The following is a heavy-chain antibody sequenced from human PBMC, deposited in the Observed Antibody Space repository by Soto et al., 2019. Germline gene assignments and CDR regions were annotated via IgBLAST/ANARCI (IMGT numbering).Heavy chain of an antibody. CDR3: AREMASGYSRTWFDP. CDR2: IVPKFGTS. D-gene: IGHD5-18*01. J-gene: IGHJ5*02. CDR1: GGIGSNYA. Sequence: QEHLVQSGAEVKKPGSSVKVSCRASGGIGSNYAISWVRQAPGQGLEWMGAIVPKFGTSNYAQTFKGRVTISVDKSTNSVYMELSSLTSQDTAICYCAREMASGYSRTWFDPWGQGTLVTVSS. V-gene: IGHV1-69*06.